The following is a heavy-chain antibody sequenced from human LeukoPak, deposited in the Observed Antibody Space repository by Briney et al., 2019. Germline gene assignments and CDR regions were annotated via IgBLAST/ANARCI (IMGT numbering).Heavy chain of an antibody. CDR2: ISSSSSTI. Sequence: GGSLRLSCAASGFTFSSYSMNWVRQAPGKGLEWVSYISSSSSTIYYADSVKGRFTISRDNAKNSLYLQMNSLRAEDTAVYYCARDRPLRYYYDSSGYIDYWGQGALVTVSS. V-gene: IGHV3-48*01. J-gene: IGHJ4*02. D-gene: IGHD3-22*01. CDR3: ARDRPLRYYYDSSGYIDY. CDR1: GFTFSSYS.